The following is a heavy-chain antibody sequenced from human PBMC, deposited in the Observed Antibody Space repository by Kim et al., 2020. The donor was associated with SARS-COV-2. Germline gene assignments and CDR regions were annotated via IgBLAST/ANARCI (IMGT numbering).Heavy chain of an antibody. CDR3: ARDYMVRGPRGGYYGMDV. CDR1: GDSVSSNSAA. Sequence: SQTLSLTCAISGDSVSSNSAAWNWIRQSPSRGLEWLGRTYYRSKWYNDYAVSVKSRITINPDTSKNQFSLQLNSVTPEDTAVYYCARDYMVRGPRGGYYGMDVWGQGTTVTVSS. CDR2: TYYRSKWYN. D-gene: IGHD3-10*01. J-gene: IGHJ6*02. V-gene: IGHV6-1*01.